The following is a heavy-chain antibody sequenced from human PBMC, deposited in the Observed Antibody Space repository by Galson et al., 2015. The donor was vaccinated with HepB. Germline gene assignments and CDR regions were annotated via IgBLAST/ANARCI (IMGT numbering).Heavy chain of an antibody. Sequence: SVKVSCKASGYTFTSYAMHWVRQAPGQRLEWMGWINAGNGNTKYSQKFQGRVTITRDTSASTAYMELSSLRSEDTAVYYCARDYDDSSGYYYHQYNWFDPWGQGTLVTVSS. CDR2: INAGNGNT. J-gene: IGHJ5*02. D-gene: IGHD3-22*01. V-gene: IGHV1-3*01. CDR1: GYTFTSYA. CDR3: ARDYDDSSGYYYHQYNWFDP.